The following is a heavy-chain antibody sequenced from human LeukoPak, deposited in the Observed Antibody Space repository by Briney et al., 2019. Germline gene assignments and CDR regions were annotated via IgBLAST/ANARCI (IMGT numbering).Heavy chain of an antibody. J-gene: IGHJ3*02. D-gene: IGHD3-22*01. CDR1: GYSFTSYW. CDR3: ARPGTYYYDSSGRPGGFDI. V-gene: IGHV5-51*01. Sequence: GESLKISCKGSGYSFTSYWIGWVRQMPGKGLEWMGIIYPGDSDTRYSPSFQGQVTISADKSISTAYLQWSSLKASDTAMYYCARPGTYYYDSSGRPGGFDIWGQGTMVTVSS. CDR2: IYPGDSDT.